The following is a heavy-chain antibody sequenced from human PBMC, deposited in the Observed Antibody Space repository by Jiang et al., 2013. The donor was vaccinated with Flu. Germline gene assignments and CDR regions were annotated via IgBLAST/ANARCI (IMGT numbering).Heavy chain of an antibody. CDR2: IYWDDDK. CDR3: VHQSMTWVDY. V-gene: IGHV2-5*06. J-gene: IGHJ4*02. Sequence: KPTQTLTLTCTFSGFSLSTSEVGVGWIRQPPGGALEWLALIYWDDDKRYSPSLKSRLTITKDTSKNQVVLTLTNVDPVDTATYYCVHQSMTWVDYWGQGTLVTVSS. D-gene: IGHD2/OR15-2a*01. CDR1: GFSLSTSEVG.